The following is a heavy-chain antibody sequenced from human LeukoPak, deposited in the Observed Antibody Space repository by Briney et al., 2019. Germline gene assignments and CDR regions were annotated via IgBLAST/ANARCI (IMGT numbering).Heavy chain of an antibody. CDR1: GGSISSSNW. J-gene: IGHJ5*02. V-gene: IGHV4-4*02. CDR3: ATMVRGVIPWFDP. CDR2: IYHSGST. D-gene: IGHD3-10*01. Sequence: SETLPLTCAVSGGSISSSNWWSWVRQPPGKGLEWIGEIYHSGSTNYNPSLKSRVTISVDKSKNQFSLKLSSVTAADTAVYYCATMVRGVIPWFDPWGQGTLVTVSS.